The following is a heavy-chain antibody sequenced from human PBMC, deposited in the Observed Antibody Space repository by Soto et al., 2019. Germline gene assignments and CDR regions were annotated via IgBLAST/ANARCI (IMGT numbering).Heavy chain of an antibody. CDR1: GFIFSGYA. CDR3: AIKRGFTGKWCFDV. J-gene: IGHJ2*01. D-gene: IGHD3-16*01. V-gene: IGHV3-23*01. Sequence: EVQLLESGGGLVQPGGSLRLSCAASGFIFSGYAMTWVRQAPGKGLEWVSTISNSGDTYYTDSVKGRFTISRDNSKNTWVLEMNGLRTEDRAVYYCAIKRGFTGKWCFDVWGRGTLVTVSS. CDR2: ISNSGDT.